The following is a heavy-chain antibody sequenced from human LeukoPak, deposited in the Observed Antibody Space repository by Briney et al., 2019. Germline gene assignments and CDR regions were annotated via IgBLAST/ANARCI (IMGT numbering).Heavy chain of an antibody. J-gene: IGHJ3*02. V-gene: IGHV1-2*02. D-gene: IGHD3-22*01. CDR1: GYTFTGYY. CDR3: ASVFPGSDSSGYLGAFDI. CDR2: INPNSGGT. Sequence: GASVKVSCKASGYTFTGYYMHWVRQAPGQGLEWMGWINPNSGGTNYAQKFQGRVTMTRDTSISTAYMELSRLRSDDTAVYYCASVFPGSDSSGYLGAFDIWGQGTMVTVSS.